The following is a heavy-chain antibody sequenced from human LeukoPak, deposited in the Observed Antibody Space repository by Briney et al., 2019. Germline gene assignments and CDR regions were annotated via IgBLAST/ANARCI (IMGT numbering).Heavy chain of an antibody. J-gene: IGHJ4*02. D-gene: IGHD6-13*01. CDR2: INHSGST. CDR3: ARLVGSSWYREVLRGRDY. Sequence: PSETLSLTCAVYGGSFSGYYWSWIRQPPGKGLEWIGEINHSGSTNYNPSLKSRVTISVDTSKNQFSLKLSSVTAADTAVYYCARLVGSSWYREVLRGRDYWGQGTLVTVSS. V-gene: IGHV4-34*01. CDR1: GGSFSGYY.